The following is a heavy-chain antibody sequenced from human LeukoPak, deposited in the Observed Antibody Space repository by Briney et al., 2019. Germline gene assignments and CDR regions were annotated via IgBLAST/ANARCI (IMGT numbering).Heavy chain of an antibody. V-gene: IGHV4-31*03. D-gene: IGHD3-10*01. Sequence: ASQTLSLTCTVSGGSISSGGYYWSWIRQQQGKGLGWIGYIDYSGSTYYNPSLKSRVTISVHTSKHQFSLKLSSVTAADTAVYYCARDSQGSGSYYNPKGSWFDPWGQGTLVTVSS. J-gene: IGHJ5*02. CDR1: GGSISSGGYY. CDR2: IDYSGST. CDR3: ARDSQGSGSYYNPKGSWFDP.